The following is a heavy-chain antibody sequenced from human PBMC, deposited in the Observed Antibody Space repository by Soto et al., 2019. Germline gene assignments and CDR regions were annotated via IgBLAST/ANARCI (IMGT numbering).Heavy chain of an antibody. J-gene: IGHJ4*02. D-gene: IGHD5-12*01. V-gene: IGHV3-64*01. Sequence: GGSLRLSCAASGFTFSSYAMHWVRQAPGKGLEYVSVISSNGGSTYYANSVKGRFTISRDNSKNTLYLQMGSLRAEDMAVYYCARTSGYAFDYWGQGTLVTVSS. CDR1: GFTFSSYA. CDR2: ISSNGGST. CDR3: ARTSGYAFDY.